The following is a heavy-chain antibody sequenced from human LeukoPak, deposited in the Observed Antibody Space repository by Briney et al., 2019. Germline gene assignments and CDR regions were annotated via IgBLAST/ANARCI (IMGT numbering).Heavy chain of an antibody. CDR3: TRVGSSGSVDY. D-gene: IGHD1-1*01. J-gene: IGHJ4*02. V-gene: IGHV3-66*01. CDR2: IYRGGST. Sequence: GGSLRLSCAASGFTVSNNYMSWVRQAPGKGLEWVSTIYRGGSTYYADSVTDRFTISRDNSKNSLYLQMNSLRAEDTAVYYCTRVGSSGSVDYWGQGTLVTVSS. CDR1: GFTVSNNY.